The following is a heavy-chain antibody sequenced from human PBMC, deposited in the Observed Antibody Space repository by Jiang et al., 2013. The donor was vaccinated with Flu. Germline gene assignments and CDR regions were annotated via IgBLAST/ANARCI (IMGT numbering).Heavy chain of an antibody. J-gene: IGHJ3*02. Sequence: SGAEVKKPGASVKVSCKASGYTFTGYYMHWVRQAPGQGLEWMGWINPNSGGTNYAQKFQGRVTMTRDTSISTAYMELSRLRSDDTAVYYCARDYYDFWSGYPEKSAFDIWGQGTMVTVSS. CDR3: ARDYYDFWSGYPEKSAFDI. D-gene: IGHD3-3*01. CDR2: INPNSGGT. V-gene: IGHV1-2*02. CDR1: GYTFTGYY.